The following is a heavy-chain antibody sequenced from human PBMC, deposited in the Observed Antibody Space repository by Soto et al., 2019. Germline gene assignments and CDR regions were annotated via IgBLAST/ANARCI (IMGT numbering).Heavy chain of an antibody. D-gene: IGHD3-3*01. CDR1: GFTFSDYY. Sequence: GGSLRLSCAASGFTFSDYYMSWIRQAPGKGLEWVSYISSSGSTIYYADSVKGRFTISRDNAKNSLYLQMNSLRAEDTAVYYCARASLGYDFWSGYFSSYGMDVWGQGTTVTVSS. CDR2: ISSSGSTI. J-gene: IGHJ6*02. V-gene: IGHV3-11*01. CDR3: ARASLGYDFWSGYFSSYGMDV.